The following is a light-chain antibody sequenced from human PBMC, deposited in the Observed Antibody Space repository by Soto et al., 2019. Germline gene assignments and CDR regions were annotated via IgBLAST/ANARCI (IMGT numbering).Light chain of an antibody. CDR1: SIGSKS. Sequence: SYELTQPPSVSVAPGKTARITCGVNSIGSKSVHWYQQKPGQAPVLVIYYDSDRPSGIPERFSGSNSGNTATLTISRVEAGDEADYYCQVWDSSSDHRVFGGGTKVTVL. CDR3: QVWDSSSDHRV. V-gene: IGLV3-21*04. J-gene: IGLJ3*02. CDR2: YDS.